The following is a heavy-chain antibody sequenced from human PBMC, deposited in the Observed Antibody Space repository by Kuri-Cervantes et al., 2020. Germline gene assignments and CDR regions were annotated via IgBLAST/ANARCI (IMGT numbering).Heavy chain of an antibody. CDR1: GFTFSSYA. J-gene: IGHJ6*03. CDR2: INHSGST. Sequence: ESLKISCAASGFTFSSYAMHWVRQPPGKGLEWIGEINHSGSTNYNPSLKSRVTMSVDTSKNQFSLKLSSVTAADTAVYYCARGTRLLRRGRYSYYMDVWGKGTTVTVSS. CDR3: ARGTRLLRRGRYSYYMDV. D-gene: IGHD4/OR15-4a*01. V-gene: IGHV4-34*01.